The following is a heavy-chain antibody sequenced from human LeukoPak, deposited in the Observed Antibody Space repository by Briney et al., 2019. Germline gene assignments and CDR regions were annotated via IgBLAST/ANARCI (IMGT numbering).Heavy chain of an antibody. CDR3: ARGRGYSYYYYYYYYMDV. V-gene: IGHV4-34*01. CDR1: GGSFSGYY. CDR2: INHSGST. D-gene: IGHD5-18*01. J-gene: IGHJ6*03. Sequence: SETLSLTCAVYGGSFSGYYWSWIRQPPGKGLEWNGEINHSGSTNYNPSLKSRVTISVDTSKNQFSLKLSSVTAADTAVYYCARGRGYSYYYYYYYYMDVWGKGTTVTVSS.